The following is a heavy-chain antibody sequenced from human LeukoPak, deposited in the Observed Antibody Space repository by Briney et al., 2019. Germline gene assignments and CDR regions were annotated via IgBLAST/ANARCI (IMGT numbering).Heavy chain of an antibody. CDR1: GFTFSSYG. CDR3: AKDRQSWTSYGNGGDY. J-gene: IGHJ4*02. D-gene: IGHD2-2*01. CDR2: IRYDGSNK. Sequence: GRSLRLSCAASGFTFSSYGMHWVRQAPGKGLEWVAFIRYDGSNKYYADSVKGRFTISRDSSKNTVYLQMSSLRAEDTAVYYCAKDRQSWTSYGNGGDYWGQGTLVTVSS. V-gene: IGHV3-30*02.